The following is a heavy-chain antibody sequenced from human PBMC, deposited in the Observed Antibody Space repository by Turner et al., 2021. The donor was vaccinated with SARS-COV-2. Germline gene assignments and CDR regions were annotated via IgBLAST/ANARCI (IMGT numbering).Heavy chain of an antibody. CDR2: ISGSGGST. CDR3: AKDIRTTPIAVAGRGAFDI. CDR1: RLTYSSYA. J-gene: IGHJ3*02. V-gene: IGHV3-23*01. D-gene: IGHD6-19*01. Sequence: EVQLLESGGGLVQPGGALRLSCAASRLTYSSYAMSWLRQAPGKGLEWVSAISGSGGSTFYADSVKGRFTISRDDSKNTLYLQMNSLRAEDTAVYYCAKDIRTTPIAVAGRGAFDIWGQGTMVTVSS.